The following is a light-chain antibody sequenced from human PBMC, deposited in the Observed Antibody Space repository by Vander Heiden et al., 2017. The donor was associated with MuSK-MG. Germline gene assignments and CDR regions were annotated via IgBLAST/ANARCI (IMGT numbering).Light chain of an antibody. J-gene: IGKJ4*01. V-gene: IGKV1-39*01. CDR3: QQCYSTPLT. CDR1: QSISSY. CDR2: AAS. Sequence: DIQITQSPSSLSASVGDRVTITCRASQSISSYLNWYQQKPGKAPKLLIYAASSLQSGVPSRFSGSGSGTDFTLTISRLQPEDFATYYCQQCYSTPLTFGGGTKVEIK.